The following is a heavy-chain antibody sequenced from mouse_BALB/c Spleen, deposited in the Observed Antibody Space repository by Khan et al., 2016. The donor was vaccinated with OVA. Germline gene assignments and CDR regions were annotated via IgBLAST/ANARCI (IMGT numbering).Heavy chain of an antibody. Sequence: QVQLQQSGAELVRPGASVKLSCKTSGYTFTNYWINWVKQRPGQGLEWIGNVYPSDSYTNYNQKFKDKATLTVDKSSSTAYIQLSSLTSEDAAVYDCTREGTTVATMDYWGQGTSVTVSS. V-gene: IGHV1-69*02. CDR2: VYPSDSYT. CDR1: GYTFTNYW. CDR3: TREGTTVATMDY. J-gene: IGHJ4*01. D-gene: IGHD1-1*01.